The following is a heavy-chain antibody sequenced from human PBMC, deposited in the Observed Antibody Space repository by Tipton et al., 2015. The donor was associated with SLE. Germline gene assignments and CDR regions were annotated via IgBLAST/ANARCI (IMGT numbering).Heavy chain of an antibody. V-gene: IGHV4-4*07. Sequence: LRRSCTVSGGSISSYYWSWIRQPAGKGLDWIGRIYTSGSTNYNPSLKSRVTISVDTSKNQFSLKLSSVTAADTAVYYCARDLDYYDSSGYPLWGQGTLVTVSS. CDR1: GGSISSYY. CDR3: ARDLDYYDSSGYPL. CDR2: IYTSGST. D-gene: IGHD3-22*01. J-gene: IGHJ4*02.